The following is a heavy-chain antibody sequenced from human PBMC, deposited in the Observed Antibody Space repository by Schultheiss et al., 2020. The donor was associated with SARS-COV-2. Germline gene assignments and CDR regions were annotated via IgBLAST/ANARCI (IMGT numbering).Heavy chain of an antibody. CDR1: GGTFSSYA. J-gene: IGHJ4*02. D-gene: IGHD1-7*01. V-gene: IGHV1-69*05. CDR3: ARDVTGTFDY. CDR2: IIPIFGTA. Sequence: SVKVSCKASGGTFSSYAISWVRQAPGQGLEWMGGIIPIFGTANYAQKFQGRVTITRDTSASTAYMELSSLRSEDTAVYYCARDVTGTFDYWGQGTLVTVSS.